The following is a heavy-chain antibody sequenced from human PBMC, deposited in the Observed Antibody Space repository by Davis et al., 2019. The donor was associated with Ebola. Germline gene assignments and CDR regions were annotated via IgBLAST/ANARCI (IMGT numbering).Heavy chain of an antibody. Sequence: PGGSLRLSCAASGFTFSDYYMSWIRQAPGKGLEWVAYISLSSSYRNYADSVRGRFTASTDNAKNSLYLQMHSLRDEDTAVYYCARDRGGDEDFDYWGQGTLVTVSS. J-gene: IGHJ4*02. D-gene: IGHD3-10*01. V-gene: IGHV3-11*06. CDR3: ARDRGGDEDFDY. CDR2: ISLSSSYR. CDR1: GFTFSDYY.